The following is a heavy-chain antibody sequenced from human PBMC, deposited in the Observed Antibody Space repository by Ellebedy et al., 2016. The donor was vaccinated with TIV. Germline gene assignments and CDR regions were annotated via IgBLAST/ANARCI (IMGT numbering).Heavy chain of an antibody. J-gene: IGHJ4*02. D-gene: IGHD2-21*02. CDR1: GFTFSNYA. CDR3: AKGGAGYCYSSCDY. CDR2: ISGSGVST. Sequence: GGSLRLXXAASGFTFSNYAMSWVRQAPGKGLEWVSHISGSGVSTYYADSVKGRFTMSRDNSKNTLYLQMNRLRAEDTALYYCAKGGAGYCYSSCDYWGRGTLVTVSS. V-gene: IGHV3-23*01.